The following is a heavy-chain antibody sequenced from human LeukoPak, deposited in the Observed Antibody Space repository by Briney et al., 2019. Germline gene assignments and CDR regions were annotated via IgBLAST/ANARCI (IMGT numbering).Heavy chain of an antibody. V-gene: IGHV3-23*01. CDR3: AKDWWNYYDSSGYNPPYFDY. J-gene: IGHJ4*02. Sequence: PGGSLRLSCAASGFTFSSYAMSWVHQAPGKGLEWVSAISGSGGSTYYADSVKGRFTISRDNSKNTLYLQMNSLRAEDTAVYYCAKDWWNYYDSSGYNPPYFDYWGQGTLVTVSS. CDR2: ISGSGGST. D-gene: IGHD3-22*01. CDR1: GFTFSSYA.